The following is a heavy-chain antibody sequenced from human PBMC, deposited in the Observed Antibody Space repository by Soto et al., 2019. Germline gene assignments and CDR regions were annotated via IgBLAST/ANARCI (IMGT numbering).Heavy chain of an antibody. CDR2: INPNSGGT. J-gene: IGHJ4*02. D-gene: IGHD6-19*01. V-gene: IGHV1-2*04. Sequence: ASVKVSCKASGYTFTGYYMHWVRQAPGQGLEWMGWINPNSGGTNYAQKFQGWVTMTRDTSISTAYMELSRLRSDDTAVYYCAREYSSGWSNFDYWGQGTLVTVSS. CDR1: GYTFTGYY. CDR3: AREYSSGWSNFDY.